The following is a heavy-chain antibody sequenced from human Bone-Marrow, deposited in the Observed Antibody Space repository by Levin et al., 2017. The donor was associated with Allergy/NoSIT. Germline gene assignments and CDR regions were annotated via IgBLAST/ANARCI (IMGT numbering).Heavy chain of an antibody. V-gene: IGHV3-23*03. CDR1: GFIFADYA. J-gene: IGHJ2*01. CDR3: VRDVVAGTRYFAL. D-gene: IGHD6-19*01. Sequence: GESLKISCTISGFIFADYAMNWVRQAPGRGLEWVSVLYSDGPTYYADSVKGRFTISRDNSKNNLFLQMNTLTVEDTAVYYCVRDVVAGTRYFALWGRGTLVTVSS. CDR2: LYSDGPT.